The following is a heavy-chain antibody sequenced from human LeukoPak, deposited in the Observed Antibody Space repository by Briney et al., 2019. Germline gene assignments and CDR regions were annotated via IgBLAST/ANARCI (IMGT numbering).Heavy chain of an antibody. J-gene: IGHJ4*02. CDR1: GFTVGSNY. Sequence: PGGSLRLSCAASGFTVGSNYMSWVRQAPGKGLEWVSVIYSGGSTYYADSVKGRFTISRDNSKNTLYLQMNSLRAEDTAVYYCARDLGHCSGGSCYSAPFDYWGQGTLVTVSS. CDR3: ARDLGHCSGGSCYSAPFDY. CDR2: IYSGGST. V-gene: IGHV3-66*01. D-gene: IGHD2-15*01.